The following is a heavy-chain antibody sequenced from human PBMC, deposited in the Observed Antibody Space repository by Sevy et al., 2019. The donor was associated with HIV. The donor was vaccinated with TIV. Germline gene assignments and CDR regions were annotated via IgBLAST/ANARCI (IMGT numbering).Heavy chain of an antibody. J-gene: IGHJ6*02. V-gene: IGHV1-18*01. CDR1: GYTLNNYG. CDR3: ARVDPYYEFGDV. D-gene: IGHD3-3*01. Sequence: ASVKVSCKASGYTLNNYGISWVRQAPGQGLEWIGWITAYKDNTNYAQKFQDRVTLTTDTSSGIAYMELRSLRSYDTAVYYCARVDPYYEFGDVWGQGTTVTVSS. CDR2: ITAYKDNT.